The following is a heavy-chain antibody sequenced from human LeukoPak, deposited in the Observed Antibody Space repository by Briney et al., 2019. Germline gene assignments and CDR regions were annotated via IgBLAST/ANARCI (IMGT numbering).Heavy chain of an antibody. V-gene: IGHV3-23*01. Sequence: GGSLRLSCAASGFTFSSYAMTWVRQAPGEGLEWVSGISSSGGGSTYYADSVKGRFTISRDNSKNTLYLQMNSLRAEDTAVYYCAKGQENRYSSSLGRSFDYWGQGTLVTVSS. CDR2: ISSSGGGST. CDR3: AKGQENRYSSSLGRSFDY. D-gene: IGHD6-13*01. J-gene: IGHJ4*02. CDR1: GFTFSSYA.